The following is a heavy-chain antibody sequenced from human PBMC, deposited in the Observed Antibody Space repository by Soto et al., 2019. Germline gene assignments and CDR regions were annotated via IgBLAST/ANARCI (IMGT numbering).Heavy chain of an antibody. CDR3: AREAYYYDSSGYSKSYYFDY. V-gene: IGHV1-46*01. CDR2: INPSGGST. CDR1: GYTFASYY. J-gene: IGHJ4*02. D-gene: IGHD3-22*01. Sequence: ASVKVSCKASGYTFASYYMHWVRQAPGQGLEWMGIINPSGGSTSYAQKFQGRVTMTRDTSTSTVYMELSSLRSEDTAVYYCAREAYYYDSSGYSKSYYFDYWGQGTLVTVSS.